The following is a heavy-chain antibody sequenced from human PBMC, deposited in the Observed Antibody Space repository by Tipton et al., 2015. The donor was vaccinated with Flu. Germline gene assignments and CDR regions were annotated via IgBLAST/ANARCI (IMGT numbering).Heavy chain of an antibody. D-gene: IGHD6-6*01. CDR2: ISSSGSTI. CDR3: ARDGASSSRPDYYYMDV. Sequence: GSLRLSCAASGFTFSDYYMSWIRQAPGKGLEWVSYISSSGSTIYYADSVKGRFTISRDNAKNSLYLQMNSLRAEDTAVYYCARDGASSSRPDYYYMDVWGKGTTVTVSS. V-gene: IGHV3-11*01. CDR1: GFTFSDYY. J-gene: IGHJ6*03.